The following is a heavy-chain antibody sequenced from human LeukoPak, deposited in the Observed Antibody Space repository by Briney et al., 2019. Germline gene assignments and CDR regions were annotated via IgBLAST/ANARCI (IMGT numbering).Heavy chain of an antibody. J-gene: IGHJ6*03. CDR1: GFTFSSYS. V-gene: IGHV3-21*01. CDR3: ARDGGHCSGGSCYYDYYYYYYMDV. D-gene: IGHD2-15*01. CDR2: ISSSSSYV. Sequence: GGSLRLSCAASGFTFSSYSMNWARQAPGKGLEWVSSISSSSSYVYYADSVKGRITISRDNAENSLFLQMNSLRAEDTAVYYCARDGGHCSGGSCYYDYYYYYYMDVWGKGTTVTVSS.